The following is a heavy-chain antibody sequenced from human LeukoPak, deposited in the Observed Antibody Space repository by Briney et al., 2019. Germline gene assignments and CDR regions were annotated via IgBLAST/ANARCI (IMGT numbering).Heavy chain of an antibody. CDR3: ARYDYGDYEGGLD. J-gene: IGHJ4*02. Sequence: SETLSLTCTVSGGSASSGSYYWSWIRQPPGKGLEWIGYIYYSGSTNYDPSLKSRVTISVDTSKNQFSLKLSSVTAADTAVYYCARYDYGDYEGGLDWGQGTLVTVSS. V-gene: IGHV4-61*01. D-gene: IGHD4-17*01. CDR1: GGSASSGSYY. CDR2: IYYSGST.